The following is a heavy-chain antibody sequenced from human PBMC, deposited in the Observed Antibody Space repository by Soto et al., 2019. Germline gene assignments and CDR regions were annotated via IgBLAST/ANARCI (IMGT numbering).Heavy chain of an antibody. CDR2: IYYSGTT. V-gene: IGHV4-39*01. J-gene: IGHJ4*02. Sequence: PSETLSLTCTVSGGSISTSNYYWGWVRQPPGKGLDWIGNIYYSGTTYYNPSLKSRVTISVDTSKNQFSLKLNSVTAADTAVYYCATFVGPASRRNDFDFWGPGTLVTVSS. CDR1: GGSISTSNYY. CDR3: ATFVGPASRRNDFDF. D-gene: IGHD2-21*02.